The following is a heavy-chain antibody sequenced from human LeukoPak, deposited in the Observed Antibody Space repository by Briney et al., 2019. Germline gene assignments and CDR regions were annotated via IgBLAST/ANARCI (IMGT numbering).Heavy chain of an antibody. CDR2: IYYSGST. D-gene: IGHD3-10*01. CDR1: GGSISSYY. Sequence: SETLSLTCTVSGGSISSYYWSWIRQPPGKGLEWIGYIYYSGSTNYNPSLKSRVTISVDTSKNQFSLKLSSATAADTAVYYCARGVSGSYPDDFDYWGQGTLVTVSS. CDR3: ARGVSGSYPDDFDY. J-gene: IGHJ4*02. V-gene: IGHV4-59*01.